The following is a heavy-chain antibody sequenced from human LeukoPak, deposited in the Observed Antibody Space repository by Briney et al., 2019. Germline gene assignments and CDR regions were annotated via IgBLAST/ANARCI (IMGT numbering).Heavy chain of an antibody. D-gene: IGHD3-16*02. CDR3: ARESLLTSSPSDI. CDR1: GASISSKY. Sequence: SETLSLTCSVSGASISSKYWSWIRQSPGKGLEWIGYIFYTGTTNYNPSLKSRVTISVDTSKNQFSLKLNPVTAADTAIYYCARESLLTSSPSDIWGQGTRVTVSS. CDR2: IFYTGTT. J-gene: IGHJ3*02. V-gene: IGHV4-59*01.